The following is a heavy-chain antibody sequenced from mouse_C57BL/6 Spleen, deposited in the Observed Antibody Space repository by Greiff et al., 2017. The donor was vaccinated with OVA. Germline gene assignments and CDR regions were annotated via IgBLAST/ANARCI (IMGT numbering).Heavy chain of an antibody. CDR3: ASPSYYYDYDVDWYFDV. V-gene: IGHV1-7*01. J-gene: IGHJ1*03. CDR1: GYTFTSYW. CDR2: INPSSGYT. Sequence: VQLVESGAELAKPGASVKLSCKASGYTFTSYWMHWVKQRPGQGLEWIGYINPSSGYTKYNQKFKDKATLTADKSSSTAYMQLSSLTYEDSAVYYCASPSYYYDYDVDWYFDVWGTGTTVTVSS. D-gene: IGHD2-4*01.